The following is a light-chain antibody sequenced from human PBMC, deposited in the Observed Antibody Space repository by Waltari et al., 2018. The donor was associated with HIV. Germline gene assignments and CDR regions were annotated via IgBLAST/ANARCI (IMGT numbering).Light chain of an antibody. CDR1: FSAVGSYNL. Sequence: QSALTQPASVSGSPGQSITISCPGTFSAVGSYNLVSWYQKHPGEAPKIMIYEVTKRPSGVSSRFSGSKSGNTASLTIAGLQAEDEADYYCCSYAGSRIHVVFGGGTKLTVL. J-gene: IGLJ2*01. V-gene: IGLV2-23*02. CDR2: EVT. CDR3: CSYAGSRIHVV.